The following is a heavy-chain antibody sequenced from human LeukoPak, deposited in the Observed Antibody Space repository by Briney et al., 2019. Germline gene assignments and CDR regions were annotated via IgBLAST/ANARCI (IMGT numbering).Heavy chain of an antibody. CDR3: RSGTDAFDY. D-gene: IGHD3-10*01. J-gene: IGHJ4*02. CDR2: TSYDGNTK. V-gene: IGHV3-30*04. CDR1: GFTLSSFA. Sequence: GGSLRLSCAASGFTLSSFAMHWVRQAPGKGLEWVAVTSYDGNTKYYADSVKGRFTISRDNSKNTLYLQMNSLRAEDTAIYYCRSGTDAFDYWGQGTLVTVSS.